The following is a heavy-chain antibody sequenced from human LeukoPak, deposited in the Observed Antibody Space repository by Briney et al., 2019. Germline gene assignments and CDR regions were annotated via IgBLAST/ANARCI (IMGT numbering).Heavy chain of an antibody. CDR2: INIDGSSI. CDR3: ARVPATGTQFDY. V-gene: IGHV3-74*01. Sequence: PGGSLRLSCTASRLTFNNYWMHWVRQAPGKGLVWVSRINIDGSSISYADSVKGRFTISRDNAKSTLYLQMNSLRAEGAALYYCARVPATGTQFDYWGQGTLVTVSS. D-gene: IGHD6-13*01. CDR1: RLTFNNYW. J-gene: IGHJ4*02.